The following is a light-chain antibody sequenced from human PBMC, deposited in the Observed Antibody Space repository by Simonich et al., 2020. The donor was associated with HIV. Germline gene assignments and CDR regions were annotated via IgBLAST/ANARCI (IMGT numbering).Light chain of an antibody. CDR1: NSDVGALNY. CDR2: AVS. V-gene: IGLV2-14*03. Sequence: QSALTQPASVSGSPGQSITISCTGTNSDVGALNYVYWYQQHPGKAPKLMIYAVSNRPSGVSNRFSGSKSGNTASLTISGLQADDEAAYYCNSYTSSSTYVFGTGTTVTVL. CDR3: NSYTSSSTYV. J-gene: IGLJ1*01.